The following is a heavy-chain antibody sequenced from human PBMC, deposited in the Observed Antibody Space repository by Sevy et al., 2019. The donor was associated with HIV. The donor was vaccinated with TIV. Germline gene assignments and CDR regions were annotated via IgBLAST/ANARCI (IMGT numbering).Heavy chain of an antibody. D-gene: IGHD3-10*01. CDR1: GFTFSTYG. V-gene: IGHV3-30*02. CDR3: ARPYGSGSWEAFDI. Sequence: GGSLRLSCAASGFTFSTYGMYWVRQAPGKGLEWISFIRYDVSNKYYADSVKGRFTISRDNAKNSLYLQMNSLRAEDTAVYYCARPYGSGSWEAFDIWGQGTMVTVSS. CDR2: IRYDVSNK. J-gene: IGHJ3*02.